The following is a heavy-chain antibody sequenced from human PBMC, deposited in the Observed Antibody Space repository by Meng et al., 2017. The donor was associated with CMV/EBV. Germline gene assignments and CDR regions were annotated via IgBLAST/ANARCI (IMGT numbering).Heavy chain of an antibody. V-gene: IGHV5-51*01. Sequence: TVSCKGSGYSFTSYWSGWVRQMPGKGLEWMGIIYPGDSDTRYSPSFQGQVTISADKSISTAYLQWSSLKASDTAMYYCARRSPGDYGGYFDYWGQGTLVTVSS. J-gene: IGHJ4*02. CDR1: GYSFTSYW. CDR3: ARRSPGDYGGYFDY. D-gene: IGHD4-23*01. CDR2: IYPGDSDT.